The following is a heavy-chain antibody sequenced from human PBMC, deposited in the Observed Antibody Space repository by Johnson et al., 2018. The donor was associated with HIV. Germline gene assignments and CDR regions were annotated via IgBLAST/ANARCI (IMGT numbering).Heavy chain of an antibody. CDR2: ISSDGVTT. V-gene: IGHV3-74*01. Sequence: VQVLESGGNLVQPGGSLRLSCAASGFTFSSYWMHWVRQAPGKGLVWVSRISSDGVTTTYADSVKGRFTISRDNAKNTLYLQMNSLRAEDTAVYYCAREEGDALDIWGQGTMVTVSS. J-gene: IGHJ3*02. CDR1: GFTFSSYW. CDR3: AREEGDALDI.